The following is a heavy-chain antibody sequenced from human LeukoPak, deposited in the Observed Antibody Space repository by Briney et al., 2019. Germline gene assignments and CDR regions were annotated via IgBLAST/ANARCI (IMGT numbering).Heavy chain of an antibody. V-gene: IGHV5-51*01. Sequence: GESLKISCKGSGYSFTSYWIGWVRQMPGKGLEWMGIIYPGDSDTRYSPSFQGQVTISADKSISTAYLQWSSLKVSDTAMYYCARTLNYYDSSGRNYYYYYGMDVWGQGTTVTVSS. CDR1: GYSFTSYW. D-gene: IGHD3-22*01. CDR2: IYPGDSDT. CDR3: ARTLNYYDSSGRNYYYYYGMDV. J-gene: IGHJ6*02.